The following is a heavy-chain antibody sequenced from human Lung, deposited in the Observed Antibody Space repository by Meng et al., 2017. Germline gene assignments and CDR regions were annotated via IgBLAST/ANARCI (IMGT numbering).Heavy chain of an antibody. D-gene: IGHD4-11*01. CDR2: INHSGGT. CDR3: ARGPTTMAHDFDY. J-gene: IGHJ4*02. CDR1: GGSFSDYY. V-gene: IGHV4-34*01. Sequence: VQQHSGGADLLKPSAPLSHPCVVSGGSFSDYYWSWILQAPGKGLEWMGEINHSGGTNSNPSLESRATISVDTSQNNLSLKLSSVTAADSAVYYCARGPTTMAHDFDYWGQGTLVTVSS.